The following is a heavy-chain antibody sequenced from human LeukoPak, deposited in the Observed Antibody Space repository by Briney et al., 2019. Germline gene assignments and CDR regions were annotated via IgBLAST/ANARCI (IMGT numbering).Heavy chain of an antibody. J-gene: IGHJ3*02. Sequence: SETLSLTCTVSGGSISSGGYCWSWIRQHPGKGLEWIGYIYYSGSTYYNPSLESRVTISVDTSKNQFSLKLSSVTAADTAVYYCARMADAFDIWGQGTMVTVSS. CDR1: GGSISSGGYC. D-gene: IGHD5-24*01. V-gene: IGHV4-31*03. CDR2: IYYSGST. CDR3: ARMADAFDI.